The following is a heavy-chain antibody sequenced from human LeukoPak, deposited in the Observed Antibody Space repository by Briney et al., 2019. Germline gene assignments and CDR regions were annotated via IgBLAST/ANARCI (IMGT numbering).Heavy chain of an antibody. D-gene: IGHD3-22*01. CDR3: AKETYYDSSGYYSPGAFDI. V-gene: IGHV3-23*01. J-gene: IGHJ3*02. CDR2: ISGSGGST. CDR1: GFTFSNNY. Sequence: GGSLRLSCAASGFTFSNNYMSWVRQAPGKGLEWVSVISGSGGSTYYADSVKGRFTISRDNSKNTLYLQMNSLRAEDTAVYYCAKETYYDSSGYYSPGAFDIWGQGTMVTVSS.